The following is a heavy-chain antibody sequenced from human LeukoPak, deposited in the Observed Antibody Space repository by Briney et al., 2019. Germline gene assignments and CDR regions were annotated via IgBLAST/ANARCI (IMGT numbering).Heavy chain of an antibody. J-gene: IGHJ4*02. D-gene: IGHD3-10*01. CDR3: ARITPRNYYGSGSYRSERDY. Sequence: GASVKVYCKASGYTFTGYYMHWVRQAPGQGVEWMGWINPNSGGTNYAQKFQGRVTMTRDTSISTAYMELSRLRSEDTAVYYCARITPRNYYGSGSYRSERDYWGQGTLVTVSA. V-gene: IGHV1-2*02. CDR2: INPNSGGT. CDR1: GYTFTGYY.